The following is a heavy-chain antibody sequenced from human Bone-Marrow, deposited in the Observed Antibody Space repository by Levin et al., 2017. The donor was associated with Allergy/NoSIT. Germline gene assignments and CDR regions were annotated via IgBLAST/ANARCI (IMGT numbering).Heavy chain of an antibody. CDR1: GGSISTSSYF. V-gene: IGHV4-39*07. D-gene: IGHD3-10*01. Sequence: PSQTLSLTCTVPGGSISTSSYFWGWIRQPPGKGLEWIGDIFYSGTTYYNPSLQSRVTMSLDTSRNQFSLKLTSVTAAAPAVFYCARDLSASTMARGKFDPWGQGTLVTVSS. CDR2: IFYSGTT. CDR3: ARDLSASTMARGKFDP. J-gene: IGHJ5*02.